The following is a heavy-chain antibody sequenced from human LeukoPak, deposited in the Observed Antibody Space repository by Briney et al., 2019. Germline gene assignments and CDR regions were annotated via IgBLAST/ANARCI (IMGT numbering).Heavy chain of an antibody. D-gene: IGHD3-10*01. V-gene: IGHV1-69*05. Sequence: SVKVSCKSSGGTFSSYGISWVRQAPGQGLEWMGGIIPIFGTAKYAQKFQGRVTMTTDESTSTGYMELSSLRSEDTAVYYCARQEGRGFYYHMDVWGKGTTVTVSS. CDR2: IIPIFGTA. CDR3: ARQEGRGFYYHMDV. CDR1: GGTFSSYG. J-gene: IGHJ6*03.